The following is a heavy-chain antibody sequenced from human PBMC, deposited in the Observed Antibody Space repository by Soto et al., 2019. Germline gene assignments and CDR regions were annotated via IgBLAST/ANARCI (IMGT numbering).Heavy chain of an antibody. Sequence: GGSLRLSCAASGFTVSSNYMSWVRQAPGKGLEWVSVIYSGGSTYYADSVKGRLTISRDNSKNTLYLQMNSLRAEDTAVYYCAIENAETGFDPWGQGTLVTVSS. J-gene: IGHJ5*02. CDR2: IYSGGST. CDR1: GFTVSSNY. V-gene: IGHV3-53*01. CDR3: AIENAETGFDP. D-gene: IGHD2-2*01.